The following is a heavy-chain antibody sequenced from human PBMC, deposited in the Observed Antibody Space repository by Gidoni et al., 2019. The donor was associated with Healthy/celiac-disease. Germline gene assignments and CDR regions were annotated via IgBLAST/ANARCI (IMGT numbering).Heavy chain of an antibody. CDR2: IYSGGST. CDR3: ARGLWIQLWLS. CDR1: GFTVSSNY. J-gene: IGHJ4*02. V-gene: IGHV3-66*01. D-gene: IGHD5-18*01. Sequence: EVQLVESGGGLVQPGGSLRLSCAASGFTVSSNYMSWVRQAPGKGLEWVSGIYSGGSTYYADSVKGRFTISRDNSKNTLYLQMNSLRAEDTAVYYCARGLWIQLWLSWGQGTLVTVSS.